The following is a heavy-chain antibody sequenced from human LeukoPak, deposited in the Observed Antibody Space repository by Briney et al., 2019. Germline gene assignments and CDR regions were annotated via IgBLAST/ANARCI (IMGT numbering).Heavy chain of an antibody. CDR2: IYSDNT. Sequence: GGSLRLSCTVSGFTASSNSMSWVRQAPGKGLEWVSFIYSDNTHYSDSVKGRFTISRDKSKNTLYLQMNSLRAEDMALYYCAKDYTYDSSGLFDLWGRGTLVTVSS. J-gene: IGHJ2*01. CDR1: GFTASSNS. V-gene: IGHV3-53*05. CDR3: AKDYTYDSSGLFDL. D-gene: IGHD3-22*01.